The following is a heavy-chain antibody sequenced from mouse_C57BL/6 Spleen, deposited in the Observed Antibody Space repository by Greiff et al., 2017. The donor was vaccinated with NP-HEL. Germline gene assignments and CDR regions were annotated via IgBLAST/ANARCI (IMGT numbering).Heavy chain of an antibody. Sequence: QVQLQQPGAELVMPGASVKLSCKASGYTFTSYWMHWVKQRPGQGLEWIGEIDPSDSYTNYNQKFKGKSTLTVDKSSSTAYMQLSSLTSEDSAVYYCAWGTGTGFDDWGQGTTLTVSS. D-gene: IGHD4-1*01. J-gene: IGHJ2*01. V-gene: IGHV1-69*01. CDR2: IDPSDSYT. CDR3: AWGTGTGFDD. CDR1: GYTFTSYW.